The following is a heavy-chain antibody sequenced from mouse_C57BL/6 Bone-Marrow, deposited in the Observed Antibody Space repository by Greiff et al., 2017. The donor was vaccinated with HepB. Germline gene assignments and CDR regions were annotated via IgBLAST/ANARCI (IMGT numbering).Heavy chain of an antibody. CDR2: IDPSDSYT. CDR3: ARRSDGYYYWYFDV. CDR1: GYTFTSYW. Sequence: QVQLQQPGAELVMPGASVKLSCKASGYTFTSYWMHWVKQRPGQGLEWIGEIDPSDSYTNYNQKFKGKSTLTVDKSSSTAYMQLSSLTSEDSAVYYCARRSDGYYYWYFDVWGTGTTVTVSS. J-gene: IGHJ1*03. D-gene: IGHD2-3*01. V-gene: IGHV1-69*01.